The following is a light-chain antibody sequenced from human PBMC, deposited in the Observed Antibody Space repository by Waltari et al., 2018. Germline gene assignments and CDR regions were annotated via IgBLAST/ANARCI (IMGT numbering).Light chain of an antibody. CDR3: QQYFTTPAWT. CDR1: RSILYSSNNRNY. Sequence: DIVMTQSPDSVSVSLGERATIHCKSSRSILYSSNNRNYLAWYQQKPRQPPNLLIYWASTRESGVPDRCGGSGSGTDCTRTVSSLQAEDVAVYYCQQYFTTPAWTFGQGTKVEIK. CDR2: WAS. V-gene: IGKV4-1*01. J-gene: IGKJ1*01.